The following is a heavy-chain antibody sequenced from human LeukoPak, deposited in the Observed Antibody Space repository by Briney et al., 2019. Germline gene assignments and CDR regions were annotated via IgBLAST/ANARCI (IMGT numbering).Heavy chain of an antibody. CDR3: ARDHGDTAMVYYFDY. Sequence: GGSLRLSCAASGFTFSSYAMHWVRQAPGKGLEWVAVISYDGSNKYYADSVKGRFTISRDNSKNTLYLQMSSLRAEDTAVHYCARDHGDTAMVYYFDYWGQGTLVTVSS. J-gene: IGHJ4*02. D-gene: IGHD5-18*01. V-gene: IGHV3-30-3*01. CDR1: GFTFSSYA. CDR2: ISYDGSNK.